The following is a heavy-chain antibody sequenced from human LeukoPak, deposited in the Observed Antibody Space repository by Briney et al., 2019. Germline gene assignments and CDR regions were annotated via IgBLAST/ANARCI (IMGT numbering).Heavy chain of an antibody. D-gene: IGHD6-13*01. CDR3: ARLSMGSRWYVDY. J-gene: IGHJ4*02. CDR1: GYTFTNYG. CDR2: ISVYSGGT. Sequence: ASVKVSCKTSGYTFTNYGISWVRQAPGQGLEWMGCISVYSGGTNYAQKIQGRVTMTTDTSTSTAYMELRSLTSDDTAIYYCARLSMGSRWYVDYWGQGTLVTVSS. V-gene: IGHV1-18*01.